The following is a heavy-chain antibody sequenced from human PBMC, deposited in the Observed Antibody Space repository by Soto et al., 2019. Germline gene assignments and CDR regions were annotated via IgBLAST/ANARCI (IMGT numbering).Heavy chain of an antibody. CDR1: GYTFTSYY. CDR2: INPSGGST. CDR3: ASGSSGWYEIDY. D-gene: IGHD6-19*01. Sequence: ASVKVSCKASGYTFTSYYMHWVRQAPGQGLEWMGIINPSGGSTSYAQKLQGRVTMTTDTSTSTAYMELRSLRSDDTAVYYCASGSSGWYEIDYWGQGTLVTVSS. J-gene: IGHJ4*02. V-gene: IGHV1-46*01.